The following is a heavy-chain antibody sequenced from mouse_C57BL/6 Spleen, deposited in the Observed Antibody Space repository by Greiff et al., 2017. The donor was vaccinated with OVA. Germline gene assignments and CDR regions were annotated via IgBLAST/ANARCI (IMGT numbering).Heavy chain of an antibody. Sequence: EVQLQQSVAELVRPGASVKLSCTASGFNIKNTYMHWVKQRPEQGLEWIGRIDPANGNTKYAPKFQGKATITADTSSNTAYLQLSSLTSEDTAIYYCARRRVEIYYGYDESAMDYWGQGTSVTVSS. CDR3: ARRRVEIYYGYDESAMDY. D-gene: IGHD2-2*01. CDR2: IDPANGNT. J-gene: IGHJ4*01. V-gene: IGHV14-3*01. CDR1: GFNIKNTY.